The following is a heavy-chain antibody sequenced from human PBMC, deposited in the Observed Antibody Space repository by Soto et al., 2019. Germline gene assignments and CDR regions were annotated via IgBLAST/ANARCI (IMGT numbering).Heavy chain of an antibody. D-gene: IGHD4-17*01. Sequence: QVQLVQSGAEVKKPGSSVKVSCKASGGTFSSYTISWVRQAPGQGLEWMGRIIPILGIANYAQKFQGRVTISADKSTSTAYMELSSLRSEDTAVYYCARDLPRTVTTFRGPGDYGMDVWGQGTTVTVSS. CDR3: ARDLPRTVTTFRGPGDYGMDV. CDR1: GGTFSSYT. V-gene: IGHV1-69*08. CDR2: IIPILGIA. J-gene: IGHJ6*02.